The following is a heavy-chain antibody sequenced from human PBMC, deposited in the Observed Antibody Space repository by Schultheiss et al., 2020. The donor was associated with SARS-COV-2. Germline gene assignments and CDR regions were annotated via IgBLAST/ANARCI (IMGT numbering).Heavy chain of an antibody. D-gene: IGHD3-10*01. CDR1: GGSISSYY. Sequence: SQTLSLTCTVSGGSISSYYWSWIRQPPGKGLEWIGYIYYSGSTNYNPSLKSRVTISVDTSKNQFSLKLSSVTAADTAVYYCARHSYGSGSYYGYWGQGTLVTVS. V-gene: IGHV4-59*08. CDR3: ARHSYGSGSYYGY. CDR2: IYYSGST. J-gene: IGHJ4*02.